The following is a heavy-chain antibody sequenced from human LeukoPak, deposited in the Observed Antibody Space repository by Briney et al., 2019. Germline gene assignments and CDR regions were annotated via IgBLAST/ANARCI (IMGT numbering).Heavy chain of an antibody. Sequence: PSETLSLTCTVSGGSISSYCWSWIRQPPGKGLEWIGHIHYSGSTNYNPSLKSRVTISVDTSKNQFSLKLSSVTAADTAVYYCARGGYDILTGPIDYWGQGTLVTVSS. CDR2: IHYSGST. D-gene: IGHD3-9*01. J-gene: IGHJ4*02. CDR3: ARGGYDILTGPIDY. V-gene: IGHV4-59*01. CDR1: GGSISSYC.